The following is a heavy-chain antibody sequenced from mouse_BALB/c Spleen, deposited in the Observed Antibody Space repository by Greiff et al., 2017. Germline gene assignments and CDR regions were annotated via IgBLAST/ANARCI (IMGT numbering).Heavy chain of an antibody. CDR3: ARRSLYYGSSYWYFGV. CDR1: GYTFTSYT. D-gene: IGHD1-1*01. J-gene: IGHJ1*01. V-gene: IGHV1-4*02. CDR2: INPSSGYT. Sequence: VKLMESAAELARPGASVKMSCKASGYTFTSYTMHWVKQRPGQGLEWIGYINPSSGYTEYNQKFKDKTTLTADKSSSTAYMQLSSLTSEDSAVYYCARRSLYYGSSYWYFGVWGAGTTVTVSS.